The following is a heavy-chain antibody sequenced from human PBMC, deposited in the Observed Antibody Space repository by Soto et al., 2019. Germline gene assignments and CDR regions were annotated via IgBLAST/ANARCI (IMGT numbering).Heavy chain of an antibody. CDR1: GYRFTNYW. CDR2: IYPGDSDT. J-gene: IGHJ4*02. V-gene: IGHV5-51*01. Sequence: GESLKISCKGSGYRFTNYWIGWVRQMPGKGLEWMGIIYPGDSDTRYSPSFQGQVTISADKSINTAYLQWSSLKASDTAMYYCARASGSGSYYSPADSWGQGTLVTVSS. CDR3: ARASGSGSYYSPADS. D-gene: IGHD3-10*01.